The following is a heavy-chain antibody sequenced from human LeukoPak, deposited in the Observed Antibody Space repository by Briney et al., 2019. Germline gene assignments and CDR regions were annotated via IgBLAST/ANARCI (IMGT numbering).Heavy chain of an antibody. CDR2: IYYSGST. J-gene: IGHJ5*02. D-gene: IGHD4-17*01. V-gene: IGHV4-59*11. CDR1: GGSISSHY. Sequence: SETLSLTCSVSGGSISSHYWSWIRQPPGKGLEWIGYIYYSGSTKYNPSLKSRVTISVDTSKNQFSLNLSSVTAADTAVYYCARGGTTVTPGLLWFDPWGQGTLVTVSS. CDR3: ARGGTTVTPGLLWFDP.